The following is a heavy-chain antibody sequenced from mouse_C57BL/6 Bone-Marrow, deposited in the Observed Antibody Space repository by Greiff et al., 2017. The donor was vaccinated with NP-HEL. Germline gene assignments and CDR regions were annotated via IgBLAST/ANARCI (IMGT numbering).Heavy chain of an antibody. Sequence: EVKVVESGGGLVQPGGSLSLSCAASGFTFTDYYMSWVRQPPGKALEWLGFIRNKANGYTTEYSASVKGRFTISRDNSQSILYLQMNALRAEDSATYYCARYYYSSNYYAMDYWGQGTSVTVSS. CDR3: ARYYYSSNYYAMDY. CDR1: GFTFTDYY. CDR2: IRNKANGYTT. D-gene: IGHD2-5*01. V-gene: IGHV7-3*01. J-gene: IGHJ4*01.